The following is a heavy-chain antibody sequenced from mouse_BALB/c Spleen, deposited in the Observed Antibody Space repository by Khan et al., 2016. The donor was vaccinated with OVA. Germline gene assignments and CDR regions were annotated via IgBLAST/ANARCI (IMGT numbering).Heavy chain of an antibody. CDR1: GFTFSTYG. D-gene: IGHD1-1*01. Sequence: EVQLVESGGDLVKPDGSLKLSCAASGFTFSTYGMSWVRQTPDKRLEWVATISSGGSYTYYPDSVLGRFTISCDNAKNPLYLHMRRLKFEDTAMFYCARLAYYYDSEGFAYWGQGTLVTVSA. CDR2: ISSGGSYT. CDR3: ARLAYYYDSEGFAY. J-gene: IGHJ3*01. V-gene: IGHV5-6*01.